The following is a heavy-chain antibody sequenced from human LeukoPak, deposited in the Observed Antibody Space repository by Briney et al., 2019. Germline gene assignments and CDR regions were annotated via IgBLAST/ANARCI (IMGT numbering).Heavy chain of an antibody. V-gene: IGHV4-34*01. CDR2: INHSGST. Sequence: SETLSLTCAVYGGSFSGYYWSWIRQPPGKGLEWIGEINHSGSTNYNPSLKSRVTISVDTSKNQFSLKLSSVTAADTAVYYCARDPAPWGQGTLVTVSS. CDR3: ARDPAP. CDR1: GGSFSGYY. D-gene: IGHD6-25*01. J-gene: IGHJ5*02.